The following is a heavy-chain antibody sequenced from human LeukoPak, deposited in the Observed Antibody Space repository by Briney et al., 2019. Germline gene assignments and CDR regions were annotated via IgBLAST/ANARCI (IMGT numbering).Heavy chain of an antibody. J-gene: IGHJ2*01. Sequence: RPGGSLRLSCAASGFTFSSYIMNWVRQAPGKGLEWVSYISSSSSTIYYADSVKGRFTISRDNAKNSLYLQMNSLRAEDTALYYCARDPRGYSYGYWYFDLWGRGTLVTVSS. CDR3: ARDPRGYSYGYWYFDL. V-gene: IGHV3-48*01. CDR2: ISSSSSTI. D-gene: IGHD5-18*01. CDR1: GFTFSSYI.